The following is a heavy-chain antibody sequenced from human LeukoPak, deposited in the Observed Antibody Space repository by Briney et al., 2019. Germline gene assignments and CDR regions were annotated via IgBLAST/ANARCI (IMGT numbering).Heavy chain of an antibody. CDR1: GGSFSGYY. V-gene: IGHV4-34*01. CDR2: INHSGST. J-gene: IGHJ4*02. D-gene: IGHD2-15*01. Sequence: PSETLSLTCAVYGGSFSGYYWSWIRQPPGKGLEWLGEINHSGSTNYNPSLKSRVTISVDTSKNQFSLKLSSVTAADTAVYYCARGRVDVVVVAAAGPRDDYYWGQGTLVTVSS. CDR3: ARGRVDVVVVAAAGPRDDYY.